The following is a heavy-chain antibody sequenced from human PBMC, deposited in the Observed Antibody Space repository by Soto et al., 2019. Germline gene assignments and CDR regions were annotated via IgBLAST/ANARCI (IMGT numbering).Heavy chain of an antibody. J-gene: IGHJ3*02. V-gene: IGHV4-4*02. D-gene: IGHD2-21*02. CDR1: GGSVSGSNW. CDR2: SYHSGSA. Sequence: QVQLQESGPGLVKPSGTLSLTCAVSGGSVSGSNWWSWVRQSPGKGLGGMGESYHSGSAHYNPSLKGRATISLGKSKNQFSLGLTSVSAADTAVYYCARVPGVVVSADDAFDIWGPGTRVIVSS. CDR3: ARVPGVVVSADDAFDI.